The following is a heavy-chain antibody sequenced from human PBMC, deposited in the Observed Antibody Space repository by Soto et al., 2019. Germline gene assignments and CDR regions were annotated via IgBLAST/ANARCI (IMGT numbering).Heavy chain of an antibody. Sequence: SETLSLTCTVSGGSISSYYWSWIRQPPGKGLEWIGYIYYSGSTNYNPSLKSRVTISVDTSKNQFSLKLSSVTAADTAVYYCARAIVVVPAAIGFDPWGQGTLVTSPQ. V-gene: IGHV4-59*01. J-gene: IGHJ5*02. CDR1: GGSISSYY. D-gene: IGHD2-2*01. CDR3: ARAIVVVPAAIGFDP. CDR2: IYYSGST.